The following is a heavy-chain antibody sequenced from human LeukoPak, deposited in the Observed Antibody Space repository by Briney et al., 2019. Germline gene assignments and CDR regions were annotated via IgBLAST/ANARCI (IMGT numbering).Heavy chain of an antibody. Sequence: GGTLGLSCAASGFTFSLYGMSWVRQPPGKGLEWVSYISSSGSTTYYADSVKGRFTISRDNAKNSLYLQMNSLRAEDTAVYYCARGEIQLWLRYFDYWGQGTLVTVSS. CDR3: ARGEIQLWLRYFDY. CDR2: ISSSGSTT. J-gene: IGHJ4*02. CDR1: GFTFSLYG. V-gene: IGHV3-48*04. D-gene: IGHD5-18*01.